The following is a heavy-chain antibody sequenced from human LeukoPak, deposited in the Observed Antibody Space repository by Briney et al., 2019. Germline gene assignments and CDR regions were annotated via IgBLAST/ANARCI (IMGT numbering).Heavy chain of an antibody. Sequence: PSETLSLTCAVYGGSFSGYYWSWIRQPPGKGLEWIGEINHSGSTNYNPSLKSRVTISADTSKNQFSLKLSSVTAADTAVYYCATIYPLTLYGMDVWGQGTTVTVSS. CDR3: ATIYPLTLYGMDV. CDR1: GGSFSGYY. D-gene: IGHD2-2*02. CDR2: INHSGST. J-gene: IGHJ6*02. V-gene: IGHV4-34*01.